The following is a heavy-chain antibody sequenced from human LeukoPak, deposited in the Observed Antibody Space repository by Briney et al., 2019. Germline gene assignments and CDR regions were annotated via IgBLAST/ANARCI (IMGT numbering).Heavy chain of an antibody. CDR3: ARAGDGYNPYFDY. V-gene: IGHV3-7*01. CDR2: MNIDGSEK. CDR1: GFTFSSYW. J-gene: IGHJ4*02. Sequence: GGSLRLSCAASGFTFSSYWMGWVRQAPGKRLEWVANMNIDGSEKYYADSVKGRFTISRDNAKNSLYLQMNSLRAEDTAVYYCARAGDGYNPYFDYWGQGTLVTVSS. D-gene: IGHD5-24*01.